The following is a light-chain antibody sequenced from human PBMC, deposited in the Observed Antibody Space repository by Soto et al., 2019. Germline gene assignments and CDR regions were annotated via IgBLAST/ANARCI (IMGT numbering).Light chain of an antibody. CDR1: QSINSW. CDR3: QQYDTYGAWT. V-gene: IGKV1-5*03. CDR2: RAS. J-gene: IGKJ1*01. Sequence: DIQMTQSPSTLSASVGDRVTITCRASQSINSWLAWYQQKPGKAPKLLIYRASSLESGVPSRFSGSASGTEFTLTITSLQPDDFATYYCQQYDTYGAWTFSQGTKVEIK.